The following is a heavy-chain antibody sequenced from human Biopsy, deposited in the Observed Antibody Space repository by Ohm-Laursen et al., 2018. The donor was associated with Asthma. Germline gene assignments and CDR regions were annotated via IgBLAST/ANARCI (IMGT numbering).Heavy chain of an antibody. Sequence: SETLSLTCTVSGASISSDGYYWFWVRQHPGKGLELIGYIYSSGGTYYNPSLKSRVTISMDRSKSQFSLKVNSVTAADTAVYYCAREAATAGFFDPWGQGSLVTVSS. D-gene: IGHD6-13*01. V-gene: IGHV4-31*03. CDR2: IYSSGGT. CDR3: AREAATAGFFDP. CDR1: GASISSDGYY. J-gene: IGHJ5*02.